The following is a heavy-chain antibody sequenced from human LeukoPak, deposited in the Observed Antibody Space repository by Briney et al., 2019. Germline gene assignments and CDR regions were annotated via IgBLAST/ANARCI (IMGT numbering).Heavy chain of an antibody. CDR1: GGSISSSSYY. V-gene: IGHV4-39*07. CDR3: ARDDESGSYYVFDY. CDR2: IYYSGST. Sequence: PSETLSLTCTVSGGSISSSSYYWGWIRQPPGKGLEWIGNIYYSGSTYYNPPLKSRVTISVDTSKNQFSLKLSSVTAADTAVYYCARDDESGSYYVFDYWGQGNLVTVSS. J-gene: IGHJ4*02. D-gene: IGHD1-26*01.